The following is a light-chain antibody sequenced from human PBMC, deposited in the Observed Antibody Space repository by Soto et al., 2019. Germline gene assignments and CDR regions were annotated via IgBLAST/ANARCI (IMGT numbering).Light chain of an antibody. J-gene: IGKJ2*01. CDR3: HQYNNWPPMHT. Sequence: IEMTQSPATLSVFPGERATLSCRASQSISNNLAWLQQKPGQAPRLLIYAASTRATGVPARFSGSGSGTDFTLTISSLQPEDFAVYYCHQYNNWPPMHTFGQGTKLEIK. CDR2: AAS. V-gene: IGKV3-15*01. CDR1: QSISNN.